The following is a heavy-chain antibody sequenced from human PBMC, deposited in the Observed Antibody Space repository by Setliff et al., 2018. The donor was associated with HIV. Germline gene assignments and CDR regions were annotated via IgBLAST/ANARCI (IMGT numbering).Heavy chain of an antibody. Sequence: SVKVSCKASGGNFRKYSINWVRQAPGQGLEWMGGVIPIFGSTTYAQKFQDRVTITADESKDTVEMELSSLTSEDTAVYYCARDDHYYDMGSILSDWFFDLWDRGTLVTVSS. CDR1: GGNFRKYS. J-gene: IGHJ2*01. D-gene: IGHD3-22*01. CDR3: ARDDHYYDMGSILSDWFFDL. CDR2: VIPIFGST. V-gene: IGHV1-69*13.